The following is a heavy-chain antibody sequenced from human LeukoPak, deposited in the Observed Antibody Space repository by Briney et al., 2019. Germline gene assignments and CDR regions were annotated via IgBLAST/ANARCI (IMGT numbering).Heavy chain of an antibody. CDR3: ASSHYYDSSGSIYY. CDR1: GGFISSYY. D-gene: IGHD3-22*01. CDR2: IYFSGST. Sequence: SESLSLTCTVSGGFISSYYWSWIRQPPGKGLEWIVYIYFSGSTNYNPSLMSRVTISVDTSKNQFSLKLSSVTAADTAVYFCASSHYYDSSGSIYYWGQRTLGTVSS. J-gene: IGHJ4*02. V-gene: IGHV4-59*01.